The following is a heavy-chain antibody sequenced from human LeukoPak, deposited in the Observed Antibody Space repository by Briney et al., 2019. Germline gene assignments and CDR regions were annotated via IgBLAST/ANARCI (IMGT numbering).Heavy chain of an antibody. J-gene: IGHJ4*02. D-gene: IGHD6-19*01. Sequence: GGSLRLSCAASGCTFSSYSMNWVRQAPGKGLEWVAYISSSSSTIYYADSVKGRFTISRDNAKNSLYLQMNSLRAEDTAVYYCARGKEPVAGSLSHFDYWGQGTLVTVSS. V-gene: IGHV3-48*01. CDR2: ISSSSSTI. CDR1: GCTFSSYS. CDR3: ARGKEPVAGSLSHFDY.